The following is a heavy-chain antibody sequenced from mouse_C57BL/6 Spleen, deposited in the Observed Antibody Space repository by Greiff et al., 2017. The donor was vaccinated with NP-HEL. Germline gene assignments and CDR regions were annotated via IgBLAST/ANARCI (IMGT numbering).Heavy chain of an antibody. J-gene: IGHJ4*01. V-gene: IGHV5-17*01. CDR2: ISSGSSTI. CDR3: ARITTVVAERAMDY. CDR1: GFTFSDYG. D-gene: IGHD1-1*01. Sequence: DVKLVESGGGLVKPGGSLKLSCAASGFTFSDYGMHWVRQAPEKGLEWVAYISSGSSTIYYADTVKGRFTISRDNAKNTLFLQMTSLRSEDTAMYYCARITTVVAERAMDYWGQGTSVTVSS.